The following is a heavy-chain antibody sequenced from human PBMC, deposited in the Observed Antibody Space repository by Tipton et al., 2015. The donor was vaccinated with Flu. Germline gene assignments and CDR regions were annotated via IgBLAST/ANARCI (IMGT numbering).Heavy chain of an antibody. CDR2: INWNGGST. CDR1: GFTFDDYG. CDR3: ARARDYDFWSGSTDY. J-gene: IGHJ4*02. Sequence: SLRLSCAASGFTFDDYGMSWVRQAPGKGLEWGSGINWNGGSTGYADSVKGRFTISRDNAKNSLYLQMNSLRAEDTALYYCARARDYDFWSGSTDYWGQGTLVTVSS. V-gene: IGHV3-20*04. D-gene: IGHD3-3*01.